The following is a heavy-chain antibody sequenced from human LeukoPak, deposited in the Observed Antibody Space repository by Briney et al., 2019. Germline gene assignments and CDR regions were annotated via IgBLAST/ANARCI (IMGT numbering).Heavy chain of an antibody. CDR3: ASSLKYYYDSSGYYSYPFDY. V-gene: IGHV4-30-2*01. J-gene: IGHJ4*02. CDR1: GGSISSGGYS. CDR2: IYHSGST. D-gene: IGHD3-22*01. Sequence: SSETLSLTCAVSGGSISSGGYSWSWIRQPPGEGLEWIGYIYHSGSTYYNPSLKSRVTISVDRSKNQFSLKLSSVTAADTAVYYCASSLKYYYDSSGYYSYPFDYWGQGTLVTVSS.